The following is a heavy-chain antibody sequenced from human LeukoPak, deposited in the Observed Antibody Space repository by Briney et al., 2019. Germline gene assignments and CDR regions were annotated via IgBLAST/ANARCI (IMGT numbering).Heavy chain of an antibody. CDR3: AREGPYCSSTSCYGGFDY. J-gene: IGHJ4*02. CDR1: GYTFTSHY. V-gene: IGHV1-46*01. D-gene: IGHD2-2*01. CDR2: INPSSGST. Sequence: ASVKVSCKASGYTFTSHYIHWVRQAPGQGLEWMGIINPSSGSTNYAQKFQGRVTVTRDTSTSTVYMEPSSLRSEDTAVYYCAREGPYCSSTSCYGGFDYWGQGTLVTVSS.